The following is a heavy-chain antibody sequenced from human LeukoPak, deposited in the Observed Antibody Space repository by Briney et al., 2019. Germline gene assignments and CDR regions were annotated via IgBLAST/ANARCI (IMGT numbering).Heavy chain of an antibody. D-gene: IGHD3-16*01. CDR1: GFTFSSYG. V-gene: IGHV1-2*02. CDR3: ASLGDPDY. J-gene: IGHJ4*02. CDR2: INPNSGGT. Sequence: GGSLRLSCAASGFTFSSYGMHWVRQAPGQGLEWMGWINPNSGGTNYAQKFQGRVTMTRDTSISTAYMELSRLRSDDTAVYYCASLGDPDYWGQGTLVTVSS.